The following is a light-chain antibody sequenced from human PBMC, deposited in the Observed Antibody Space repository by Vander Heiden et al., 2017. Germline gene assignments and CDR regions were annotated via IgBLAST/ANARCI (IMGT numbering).Light chain of an antibody. J-gene: IGLJ3*02. V-gene: IGLV3-25*03. CDR2: KDT. CDR3: QSADSSGARGV. Sequence: SYELTQPPSVSVSPGQTARITCSGEALPKQYAYWYQQKPGQAPVLVIYKDTERPSGIPERFSGSSSGTTVTLTISGVQSEDEADYYCQSADSSGARGVFGGGTKLTVL. CDR1: ALPKQY.